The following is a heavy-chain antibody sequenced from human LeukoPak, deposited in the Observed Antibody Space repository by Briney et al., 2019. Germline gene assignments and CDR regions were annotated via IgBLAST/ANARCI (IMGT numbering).Heavy chain of an antibody. J-gene: IGHJ4*02. CDR2: IIPIFGTA. V-gene: IGHV1-69*05. Sequence: AAVTVSCMSSGGTFSGYAISWVRPARGQGVAWVGGIIPIFGTANYAQKFQGRVTITTDESTSTAYMELSSLRSEDTAVYYCASQAPLHYLDYWGQGTLVTVSS. CDR3: ASQAPLHYLDY. CDR1: GGTFSGYA.